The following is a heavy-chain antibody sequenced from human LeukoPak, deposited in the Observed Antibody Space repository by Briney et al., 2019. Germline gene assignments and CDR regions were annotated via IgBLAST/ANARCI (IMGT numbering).Heavy chain of an antibody. CDR3: ARDRGYLNWFDP. V-gene: IGHV1-2*02. D-gene: IGHD5-12*01. Sequence: GPSVKVSCKASGYTFTGYYMHWVRQAPGQGLEWMGWINPNSGGTNYAQKFQGRVTMTRDTSISTAYMELSRLRSDDTAVYYCARDRGYLNWFDPWGQGTLVTVSS. CDR2: INPNSGGT. CDR1: GYTFTGYY. J-gene: IGHJ5*02.